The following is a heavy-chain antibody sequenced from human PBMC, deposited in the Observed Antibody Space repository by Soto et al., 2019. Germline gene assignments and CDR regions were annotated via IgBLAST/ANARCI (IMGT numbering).Heavy chain of an antibody. V-gene: IGHV4-31*02. D-gene: IGHD2-15*01. CDR2: IYYSGST. J-gene: IGHJ4*02. Sequence: WTWIRQQQGKGLEWIGYIYYSGSTYYNPSLKSRVTISVDTSKNQFSLKLSSVTAADTAVYYCARLRTEAHYFDYCGQGTLVTVSS. CDR3: ARLRTEAHYFDY.